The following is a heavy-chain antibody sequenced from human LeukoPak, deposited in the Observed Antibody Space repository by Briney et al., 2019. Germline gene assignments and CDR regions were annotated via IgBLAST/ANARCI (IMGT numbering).Heavy chain of an antibody. D-gene: IGHD6-13*01. J-gene: IGHJ4*02. V-gene: IGHV1-69*04. CDR3: AGEVQQYIAAAEPDY. CDR1: GGTFSSYA. Sequence: GASVKVSCKASGGTFSSYAISWVRQAPGQGLEWMGRIIPILGIANYAQKFQGRVTITADKSTSTAYMELSSLRSEDTAVYYCAGEVQQYIAAAEPDYWGQGTLVTVSS. CDR2: IIPILGIA.